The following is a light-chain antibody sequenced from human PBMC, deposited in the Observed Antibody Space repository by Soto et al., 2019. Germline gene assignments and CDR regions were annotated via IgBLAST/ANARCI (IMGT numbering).Light chain of an antibody. CDR2: LGS. CDR1: QSLLHGNGNNY. CDR3: MQALQSPLT. J-gene: IGKJ4*01. Sequence: DIVMTQSPLSLPVTPGEPASISCRSSQSLLHGNGNNYLDWYLQKPGQSPQLLIYLGSNRASGVPDRFSGSGSGTDCTLKISRVEAEDVGIYFCMQALQSPLTFGGGTKVEIK. V-gene: IGKV2-28*01.